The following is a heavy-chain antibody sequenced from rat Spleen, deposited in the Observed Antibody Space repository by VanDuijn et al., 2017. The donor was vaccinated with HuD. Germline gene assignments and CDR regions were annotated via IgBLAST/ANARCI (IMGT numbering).Heavy chain of an antibody. CDR3: ARAYGYTYFDY. CDR2: ISYDGSST. V-gene: IGHV5-19*01. CDR1: RFTFSNYG. D-gene: IGHD1-9*01. J-gene: IGHJ2*01. Sequence: EVKLVESGGGLVQPGRSLKLSCVVSRFTFSNYGMHWIRQGPTKGLEWVASISYDGSSTYYRDSVKGRFTISRDNAKSTLYLQMDSLRSEDTATYYCARAYGYTYFDYWCQGVMVTVSS.